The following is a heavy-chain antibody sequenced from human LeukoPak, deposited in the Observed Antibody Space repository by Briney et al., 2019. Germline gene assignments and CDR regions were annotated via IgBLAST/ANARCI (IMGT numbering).Heavy chain of an antibody. D-gene: IGHD5-12*01. CDR3: ARAWLRGYYFDY. V-gene: IGHV3-33*01. Sequence: GGSLRLSCAASGFTFSSYGMPWVRQAPGKGLEWVAVIWYDGSNKYYADSVKGRFTISRDNSKNTLYLQMNSLRAEDTAVYYCARAWLRGYYFDYWGQGTLVTVSS. J-gene: IGHJ4*02. CDR1: GFTFSSYG. CDR2: IWYDGSNK.